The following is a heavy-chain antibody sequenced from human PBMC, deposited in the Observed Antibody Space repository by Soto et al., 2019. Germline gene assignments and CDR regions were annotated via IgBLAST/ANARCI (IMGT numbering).Heavy chain of an antibody. CDR1: GFTFDDYA. CDR2: ISWSGGLI. V-gene: IGHV3-9*01. CDR3: AKGGSATLITTAGTDNRFDP. Sequence: EVQLVESGGGLVQPGRSLRLSCAAAGFTFDDYAMYWVRQAPGRGLEWVSAISWSGGLIAYADSVKGRFTISRDNAKSFVYLQMNSLRVEDSALYYCAKGGSATLITTAGTDNRFDPWGQGTLVTVSS. D-gene: IGHD6-13*01. J-gene: IGHJ5*02.